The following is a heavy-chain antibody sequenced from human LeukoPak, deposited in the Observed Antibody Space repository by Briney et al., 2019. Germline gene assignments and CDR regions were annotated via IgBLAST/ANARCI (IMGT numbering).Heavy chain of an antibody. Sequence: GGSLTLSCAASGFTFSNYAMSWVRQAPGKGLEWVSAICGSGGCAYYADSVKGRFTISRDNAKNSLYLQMNSLRDEDTAVYYCARSGDFDYWGQGTLVTVSS. V-gene: IGHV3-23*01. CDR1: GFTFSNYA. CDR3: ARSGDFDY. CDR2: ICGSGGCA. J-gene: IGHJ4*02. D-gene: IGHD7-27*01.